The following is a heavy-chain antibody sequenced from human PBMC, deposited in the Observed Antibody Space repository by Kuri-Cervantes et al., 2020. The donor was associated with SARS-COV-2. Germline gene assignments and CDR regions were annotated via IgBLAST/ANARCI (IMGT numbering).Heavy chain of an antibody. CDR1: GFTFSSYA. Sequence: GESLKISCAASGFTFSSYAMHWVRQAPGKGLEWVAVISYDGSNKYYADSVKGRFTISRDNSKNTLYLQMNSLRAEDTAVYYCAREEDSSSSSLFDYWGQGTLVAVSS. J-gene: IGHJ4*02. D-gene: IGHD6-6*01. CDR2: ISYDGSNK. V-gene: IGHV3-30-3*01. CDR3: AREEDSSSSSLFDY.